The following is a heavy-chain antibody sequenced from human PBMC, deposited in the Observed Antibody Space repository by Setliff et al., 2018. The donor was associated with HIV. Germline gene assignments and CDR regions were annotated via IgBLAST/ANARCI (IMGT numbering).Heavy chain of an antibody. CDR2: FSYNGST. CDR3: ARQKGQWLVQFDY. D-gene: IGHD6-19*01. J-gene: IGHJ4*02. CDR1: GGSISSSSYY. V-gene: IGHV4-39*01. Sequence: PSETLSLTCTVSGGSISSSSYYWGWIRQPPGKGLEWIGSFSYNGSTYYNPSLKSRVTISVDTSKNQFSLKLSSVTAADTAVYYCARQKGQWLVQFDYWGQGTLVTVSS.